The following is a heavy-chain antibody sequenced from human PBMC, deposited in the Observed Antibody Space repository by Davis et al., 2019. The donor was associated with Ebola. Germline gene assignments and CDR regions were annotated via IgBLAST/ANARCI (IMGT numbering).Heavy chain of an antibody. Sequence: SETLSLTCAVYGGSFSGYYGSWIWQPPGKGLEWIGYIHYGGTTNYNPSLKSRVTISVDRSRNQFSLRLSSVTAADTAVYHCARHSPASAFDIWRQGKMITVSS. V-gene: IGHV4-59*08. CDR3: ARHSPASAFDI. J-gene: IGHJ3*02. CDR2: IHYGGTT. CDR1: GGSFSGYY.